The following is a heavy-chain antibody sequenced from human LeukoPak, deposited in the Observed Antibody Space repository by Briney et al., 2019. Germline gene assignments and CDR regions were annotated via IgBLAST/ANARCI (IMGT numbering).Heavy chain of an antibody. V-gene: IGHV3-23*01. J-gene: IGHJ4*02. Sequence: PGGSLRLSCVASGFIFSSYAMIWVRQAPGKGLEWVSAISGDGSNKYYADSVKGRFTISRDNSKNTLYLQMNSLRAEDTAVYYCARGHHRGYSYGFGYWGQGTLVTVSS. CDR3: ARGHHRGYSYGFGY. CDR2: ISGDGSNK. CDR1: GFIFSSYA. D-gene: IGHD5-18*01.